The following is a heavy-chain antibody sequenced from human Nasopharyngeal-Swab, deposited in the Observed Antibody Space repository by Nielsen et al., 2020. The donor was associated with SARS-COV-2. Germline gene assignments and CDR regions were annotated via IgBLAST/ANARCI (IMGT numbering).Heavy chain of an antibody. Sequence: SVKVSCKASGGTFSSYAISWVRQAPGQGLEWMGGIIPIFGTANYAQKFQGRVTITADESTSTAYMELSSLRSEDTAVYYCARDPTHYDFWSGTPSGWFDTWGQGTLVTVSS. CDR1: GGTFSSYA. CDR3: ARDPTHYDFWSGTPSGWFDT. CDR2: IIPIFGTA. J-gene: IGHJ5*02. D-gene: IGHD3-3*01. V-gene: IGHV1-69*13.